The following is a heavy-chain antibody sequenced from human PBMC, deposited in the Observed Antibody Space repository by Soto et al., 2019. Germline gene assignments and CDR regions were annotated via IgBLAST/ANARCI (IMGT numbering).Heavy chain of an antibody. J-gene: IGHJ5*02. CDR1: GGSISSSSYY. CDR2: IYYSGST. Sequence: SETLSLTCTVSGGSISSSSYYWGWIRQPPGKGLEWIGSIYYSGSTYYNPSLKSRVTISVDTSKNQFSLRLSSVTAADTAVYYCARHWLAARRDFAGAASARNWFDPWGQGTLVTVSS. CDR3: ARHWLAARRDFAGAASARNWFDP. D-gene: IGHD6-6*01. V-gene: IGHV4-39*01.